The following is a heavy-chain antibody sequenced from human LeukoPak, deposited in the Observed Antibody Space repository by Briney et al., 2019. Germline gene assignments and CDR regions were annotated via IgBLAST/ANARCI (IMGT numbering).Heavy chain of an antibody. CDR2: IYYSGST. J-gene: IGHJ3*02. Sequence: SETLSLTCTVSGGSISSYYWSWIRQPPGKGLEWIGYIYYSGSTNYNPSLKSRVTISVDTSKNQFSLKLSSVTAADTAVYYCARVGSRGWYLGAFDIWGQGTMVTVSS. D-gene: IGHD6-19*01. CDR3: ARVGSRGWYLGAFDI. CDR1: GGSISSYY. V-gene: IGHV4-59*01.